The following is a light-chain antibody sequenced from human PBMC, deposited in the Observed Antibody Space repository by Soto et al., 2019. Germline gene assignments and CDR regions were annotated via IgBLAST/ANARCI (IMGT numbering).Light chain of an antibody. J-gene: IGLJ2*01. CDR2: LNSDGSH. CDR3: QTWVTGIHI. Sequence: QLVLTQSPSASASLGASVKLTCTLSSWHSNYAIAWHQQQPEKGPRFLMKLNSDGSHSKGDGIPDRFSGSSSGAERYLTISTPQSEDEADYYCQTWVTGIHIFGGGTKVTVL. V-gene: IGLV4-69*01. CDR1: SWHSNYA.